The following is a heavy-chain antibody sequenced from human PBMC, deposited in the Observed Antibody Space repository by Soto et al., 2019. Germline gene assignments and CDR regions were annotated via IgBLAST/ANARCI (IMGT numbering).Heavy chain of an antibody. CDR1: GFTVSSNY. CDR3: ASPLVGYYHGFDY. CDR2: IYSGGST. Sequence: EVQLVESGGGLIQPGGSLRLSCAASGFTVSSNYMSWVRQAPGKGLELVSVIYSGGSTYYAYSVKGRFTISRDNSKNTLYLQMNSLRAEDTAVYYCASPLVGYYHGFDYWGQGTLVSVSS. J-gene: IGHJ4*02. V-gene: IGHV3-53*01. D-gene: IGHD3-22*01.